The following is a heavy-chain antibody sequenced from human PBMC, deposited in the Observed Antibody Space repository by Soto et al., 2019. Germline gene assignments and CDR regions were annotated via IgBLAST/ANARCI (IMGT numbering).Heavy chain of an antibody. CDR1: GSTFSSYA. Sequence: GGSLRLSSAASGSTFSSYAMHWVRQAPAKGLGWVAVISYDGSNKYYADSVKGRFTISRDNSKNTLYLQMNSLRAEDTAVYYCARVLERTPRYSSGWYGAYYGMDVWGQGTTVTVSS. V-gene: IGHV3-30-3*01. J-gene: IGHJ6*02. D-gene: IGHD6-19*01. CDR2: ISYDGSNK. CDR3: ARVLERTPRYSSGWYGAYYGMDV.